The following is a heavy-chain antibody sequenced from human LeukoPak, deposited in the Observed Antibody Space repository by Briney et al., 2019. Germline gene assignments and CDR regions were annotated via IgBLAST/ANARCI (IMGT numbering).Heavy chain of an antibody. CDR3: ARTPFGYSSSFFDY. Sequence: KPSETLSLTCGVYGGSFSGNYWSWIRQPPGKGPEWIGQINHSGGTNYNPSLKSRVTISVDTSKNQFSLKLNSVTAADTAVYYCARTPFGYSSSFFDYWGQGTLVTVSS. D-gene: IGHD6-13*01. J-gene: IGHJ4*02. CDR1: GGSFSGNY. CDR2: INHSGGT. V-gene: IGHV4-34*01.